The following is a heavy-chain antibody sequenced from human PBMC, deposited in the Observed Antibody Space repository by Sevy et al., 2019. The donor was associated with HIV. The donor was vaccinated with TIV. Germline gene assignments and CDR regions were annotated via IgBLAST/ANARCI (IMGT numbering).Heavy chain of an antibody. J-gene: IGHJ5*02. V-gene: IGHV4-34*01. CDR2: INHSGNT. D-gene: IGHD3-3*01. CDR3: ARGPAARDFWSGYSHRWFDP. Sequence: SETLSLTCAVFGGSFSGYYWSFIRQPPGKGLEWIGEINHSGNTNYNPSLKSGITISVDTSENQLSLTLRYVTAADTAVYYCARGPAARDFWSGYSHRWFDPWGQGTLVTVSS. CDR1: GGSFSGYY.